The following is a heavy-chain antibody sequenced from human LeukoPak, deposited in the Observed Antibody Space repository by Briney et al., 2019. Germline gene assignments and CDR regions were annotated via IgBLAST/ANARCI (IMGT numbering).Heavy chain of an antibody. CDR2: IYSSGST. J-gene: IGHJ5*02. D-gene: IGHD2-15*01. CDR1: GGSISNNY. V-gene: IGHV4-4*07. Sequence: SSGTLSLTCNVSGGSISNNYWTWIRQPPGKGLEWIGRIYSSGSTNYNPSLKSRVTMSVDTSKNQFSLKLSSVTAADTAVYYCARLCSGDSCYSNLPWGPGTLVTVSS. CDR3: ARLCSGDSCYSNLP.